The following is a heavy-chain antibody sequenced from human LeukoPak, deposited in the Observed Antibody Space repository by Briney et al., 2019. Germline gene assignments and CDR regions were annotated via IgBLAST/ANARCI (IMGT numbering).Heavy chain of an antibody. CDR3: ARVQSVDKLGDYYYYYMDV. CDR1: GFTFSSYW. Sequence: GGSLRLSCAASGFTFSSYWMSWVRQAPGKGLEWVANIKQDGSEKYYVDSVKGRFTISRDNAKNSLYLQMNSLRAEDTALYYCARVQSVDKLGDYYYYYMDVWGKGTTVTVSS. CDR2: IKQDGSEK. J-gene: IGHJ6*03. D-gene: IGHD3-10*01. V-gene: IGHV3-7*03.